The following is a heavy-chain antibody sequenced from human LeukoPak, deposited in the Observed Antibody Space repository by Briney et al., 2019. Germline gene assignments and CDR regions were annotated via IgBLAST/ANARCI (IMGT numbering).Heavy chain of an antibody. CDR2: ISSNGGST. CDR1: GFTLTRYA. J-gene: IGHJ3*02. V-gene: IGHV3-64*01. D-gene: IGHD3-16*01. Sequence: PGGSLRLSCAASGFTLTRYAVHWVRQAPGKGLEYVSAISSNGGSTYYANSVKGRFTISRDNSKNTLYLQMGSLRAEDMAVYYCAREGLAHTDRGAFDIWGQGTMVTVSS. CDR3: AREGLAHTDRGAFDI.